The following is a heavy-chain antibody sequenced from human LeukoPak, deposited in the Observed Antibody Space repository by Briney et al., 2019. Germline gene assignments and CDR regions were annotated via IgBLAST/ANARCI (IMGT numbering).Heavy chain of an antibody. CDR3: ARVFSGSYDS. CDR2: IHTSGST. D-gene: IGHD3-10*01. J-gene: IGHJ5*01. CDR1: GGSIRSNY. V-gene: IGHV4-4*07. Sequence: SETLSLTCSVSGGSIRSNYWSWIRQPAGKGLEWIGRIHTSGSTNYNPSLKSRVTMSVDTSKNQFSLKLSFVTAADTAVYYCARVFSGSYDSWGQGTLVTVSS.